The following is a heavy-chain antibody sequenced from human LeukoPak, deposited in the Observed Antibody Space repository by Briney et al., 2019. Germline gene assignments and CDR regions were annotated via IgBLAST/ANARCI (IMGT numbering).Heavy chain of an antibody. V-gene: IGHV3-23*01. Sequence: GGSLRLSCAASGFTFGSYAMSWVRQAPGKGLEWVSAISGSGGSTYYADSVKGRFTISRDNSKNTLYLQMNSLRAEDTAVYYCAKDGGSVVPADTFDYWGQGTLVTISS. CDR2: ISGSGGST. D-gene: IGHD2-2*01. J-gene: IGHJ4*02. CDR1: GFTFGSYA. CDR3: AKDGGSVVPADTFDY.